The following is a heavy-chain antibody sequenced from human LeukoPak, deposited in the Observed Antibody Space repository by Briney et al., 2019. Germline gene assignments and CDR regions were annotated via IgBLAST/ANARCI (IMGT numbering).Heavy chain of an antibody. V-gene: IGHV5-51*01. CDR2: IYPCDCDT. CDR1: GYSFISYL. CDR3: ARLGYSSSWYYYYYYGMDV. D-gene: IGHD6-13*01. Sequence: GESLKISCKGAGYSFISYLIGWVRQLPGRGLEGMGIIYPCDCDTRYSPSFQGKVTISANKSISTAYLQWSSLKASDAAMYYCARLGYSSSWYYYYYYGMDVWGQGTTVTVSS. J-gene: IGHJ6*02.